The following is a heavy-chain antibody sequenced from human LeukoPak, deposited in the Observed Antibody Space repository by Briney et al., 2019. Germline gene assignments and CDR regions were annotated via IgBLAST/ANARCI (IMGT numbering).Heavy chain of an antibody. CDR3: ARGSQPYYYDSSGGPLGY. D-gene: IGHD3-22*01. J-gene: IGHJ4*02. CDR2: IFYSGST. V-gene: IGHV4-59*08. CDR1: GGSISSYY. Sequence: SETLSLTCTVSGGSISSYYWSWIRQPPGKGLEWIGYIFYSGSTNYNPSLKSRVTISVDTSKNQFSLKLSSVTAADTAVYYCARGSQPYYYDSSGGPLGYWGQGTLVTVSS.